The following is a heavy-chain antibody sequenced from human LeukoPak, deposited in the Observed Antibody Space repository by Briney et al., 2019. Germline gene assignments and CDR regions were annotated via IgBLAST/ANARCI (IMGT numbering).Heavy chain of an antibody. V-gene: IGHV3-21*01. J-gene: IGHJ4*02. CDR3: ARGNSVAGTDISY. CDR1: AFTFSSYS. Sequence: GGSLRLSCVASAFTFSSYSMNWVRQAPGKGLEWVSSISSSSGYIYYADSVKGRFTISRDNAKNSLYLQMNSLRAEDTAVYYCARGNSVAGTDISYWGQGTLVTVSS. CDR2: ISSSSGYI. D-gene: IGHD6-19*01.